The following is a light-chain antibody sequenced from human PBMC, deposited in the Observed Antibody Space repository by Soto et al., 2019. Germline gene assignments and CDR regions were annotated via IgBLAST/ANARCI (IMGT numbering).Light chain of an antibody. CDR1: QTTNTW. J-gene: IGKJ2*01. CDR2: DAS. CDR3: QHYISYPYT. V-gene: IGKV1-5*01. Sequence: DIQMTQFPSTLSASVGDRVTITCRASQTTNTWLAWYQQKPGTAPKLLIYDASSLEGGVPSRFSASGSGTEFTLTISSLQPDDLATYYCQHYISYPYTFGQGTKVDFK.